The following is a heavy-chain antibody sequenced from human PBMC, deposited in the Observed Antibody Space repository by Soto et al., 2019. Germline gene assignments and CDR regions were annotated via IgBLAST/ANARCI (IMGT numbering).Heavy chain of an antibody. CDR2: IDPSDSYT. J-gene: IGHJ6*02. CDR3: ARRLVATSDYYYGMDV. CDR1: GYRFTSHL. Sequence: PGESLQICCKGSGYRFTSHLGSWVRQMTGKGLEWMGRIDPSDSYTNYSPSFQGHVTISADKSISTAYLQWSSLKASDTAMYYCARRLVATSDYYYGMDVWGQGTTVTVSS. V-gene: IGHV5-10-1*01. D-gene: IGHD5-12*01.